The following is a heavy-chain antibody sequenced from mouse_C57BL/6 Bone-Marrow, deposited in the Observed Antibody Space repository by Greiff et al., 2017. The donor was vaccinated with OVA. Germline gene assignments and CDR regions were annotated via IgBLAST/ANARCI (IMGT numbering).Heavy chain of an antibody. J-gene: IGHJ2*01. V-gene: IGHV5-4*01. D-gene: IGHD1-1*01. CDR1: GFTFSSYA. Sequence: VQRLESGGGLVKPGGSLKLSCAASGFTFSSYAMSRVRQTPEKRLEWVATISDGGSYTYYPDNVKGRVAISRDNAKNNLYLQIGHLKSEDTAMKYYAREGTTVEATDYWGQGTTLTGSS. CDR3: AREGTTVEATDY. CDR2: ISDGGSYT.